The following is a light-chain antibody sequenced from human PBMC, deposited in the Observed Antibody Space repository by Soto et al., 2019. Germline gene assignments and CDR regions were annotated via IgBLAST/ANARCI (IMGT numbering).Light chain of an antibody. CDR1: SSDVGGYNY. CDR2: DVS. CDR3: SSYTSSSTLVV. Sequence: QLVLPQPASVSGSPGQSITISCTGTSSDVGGYNYVSWYQQHPGKAPKLMIYDVSNRPSGVSNRFSGSKSGNTASLTISGLQAEDEADYYCSSYTSSSTLVVFGGGTKVTVL. V-gene: IGLV2-14*01. J-gene: IGLJ2*01.